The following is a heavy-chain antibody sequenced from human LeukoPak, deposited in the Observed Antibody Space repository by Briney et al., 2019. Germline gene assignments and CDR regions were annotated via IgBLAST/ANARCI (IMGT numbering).Heavy chain of an antibody. CDR2: MNSNSGNT. V-gene: IGHV1-8*01. J-gene: IGHJ5*02. CDR3: ARLPRYGPFDP. D-gene: IGHD4-17*01. CDR1: GYTFTSYD. Sequence: ASVKVSCKASGYTFTSYDINWVRQATGQGLEWMGWMNSNSGNTGYAQKFQGRVTMTRNTSISTAYKELSSLRSEDTAVYYCARLPRYGPFDPWGQGTLVTVSS.